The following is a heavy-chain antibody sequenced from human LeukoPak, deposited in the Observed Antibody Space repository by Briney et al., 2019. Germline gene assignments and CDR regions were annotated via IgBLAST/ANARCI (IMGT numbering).Heavy chain of an antibody. Sequence: GGSLRLSWVASGFSFNSYWISWVRQAPGKGLEWVANIRQDGSEKSYVGSVKGRFTISRDNAKNSLYLQMSSLRAADTAVYFCAKGAWNFDLWGRGTLVSVSS. CDR3: AKGAWNFDL. CDR1: GFSFNSYW. CDR2: IRQDGSEK. J-gene: IGHJ2*01. V-gene: IGHV3-7*01.